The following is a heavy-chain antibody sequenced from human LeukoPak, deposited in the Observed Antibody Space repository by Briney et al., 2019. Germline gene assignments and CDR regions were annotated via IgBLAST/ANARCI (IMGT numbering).Heavy chain of an antibody. Sequence: PSETLSLTCTVSGDSISGYYWSWIRQPAEKGLEWIGRIYSSGSTNYNPSLKSRVTVSVDTSKNQFSLKLSSVTAADTAVYYCARHKYSSSWSFDYWGQGTLVTVSS. D-gene: IGHD6-13*01. CDR2: IYSSGST. V-gene: IGHV4-4*07. CDR3: ARHKYSSSWSFDY. J-gene: IGHJ4*02. CDR1: GDSISGYY.